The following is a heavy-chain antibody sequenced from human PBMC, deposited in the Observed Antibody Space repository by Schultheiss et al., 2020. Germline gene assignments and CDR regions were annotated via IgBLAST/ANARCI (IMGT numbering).Heavy chain of an antibody. Sequence: GGSLRLSCAASGFTFSSYGMHWVRQAPGKGLEWVAVISYDGSNKYYADSVKGRFTISRDNSKNTLYLQMNSLRAEDTAVYYCARDSREIETGYFDYWGQGTLVTVSS. CDR2: ISYDGSNK. J-gene: IGHJ4*02. V-gene: IGHV3-30*19. D-gene: IGHD5-24*01. CDR3: ARDSREIETGYFDY. CDR1: GFTFSSYG.